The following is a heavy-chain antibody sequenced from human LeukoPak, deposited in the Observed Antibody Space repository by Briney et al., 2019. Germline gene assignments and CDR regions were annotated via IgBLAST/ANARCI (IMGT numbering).Heavy chain of an antibody. J-gene: IGHJ4*02. CDR1: GYTFTSYG. V-gene: IGHV1-18*01. CDR2: ISAYNGNT. CDR3: ASCSSGYGNFDY. D-gene: IGHD3-22*01. Sequence: ASVKVSCKASGYTFTSYGISWVRQAPGQGLEWMGWISAYNGNTNYAQKLQGRVTMTTDTSTSTAYMELRSLRSDDTAVYYCASCSSGYGNFDYWGQGTLVTVSS.